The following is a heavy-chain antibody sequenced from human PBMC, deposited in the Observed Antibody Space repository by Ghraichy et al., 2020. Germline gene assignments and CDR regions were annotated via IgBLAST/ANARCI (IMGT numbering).Heavy chain of an antibody. D-gene: IGHD6-13*01. CDR2: ISITSTTI. J-gene: IGHJ4*02. CDR1: RFTFRSFS. V-gene: IGHV3-48*02. Sequence: GESLNISCVASRFTFRSFSMNWVRQAPGKGPEWVSHISITSTTIYYADSVKGRFTISRDNDNNTLYLQMDSLRDEDTAVYYCATAIAAAGENYWGQGTLVTVSS. CDR3: ATAIAAAGENY.